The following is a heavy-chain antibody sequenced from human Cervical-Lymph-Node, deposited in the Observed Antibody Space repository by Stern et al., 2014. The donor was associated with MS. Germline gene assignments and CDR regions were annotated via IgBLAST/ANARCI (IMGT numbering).Heavy chain of an antibody. CDR3: ARDPITMVRGVIY. Sequence: EVQLVESGGGLVKPGGSLRLSCAASGFTFSSYSMNWVRQAPGKGLEWVSSLSSSSSYIYYADSVKGRFTISRDNAKKSLYLQMNSLRAEDTAVYYCARDPITMVRGVIYWGQGTLVTVSS. J-gene: IGHJ4*02. CDR2: LSSSSSYI. CDR1: GFTFSSYS. D-gene: IGHD3-10*01. V-gene: IGHV3-21*01.